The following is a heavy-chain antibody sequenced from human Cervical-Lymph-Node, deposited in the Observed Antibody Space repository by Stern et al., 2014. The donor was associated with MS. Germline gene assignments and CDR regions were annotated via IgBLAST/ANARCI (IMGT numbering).Heavy chain of an antibody. CDR3: ARATHYDPQPRDFYYGMDV. J-gene: IGHJ6*02. D-gene: IGHD3-16*01. V-gene: IGHV1-3*01. CDR2: IYGGNGNT. CDR1: GYAFTKYA. Sequence: QVQLVESGAEVKKPGASVHVSCKASGYAFTKYAIHWVRQAPGQRLQWMGWIYGGNGNTKYSQTFQGRVTFTQDTSATTAYMEVRRLRSDDTAVYYCARATHYDPQPRDFYYGMDVWGQGTTVIVSS.